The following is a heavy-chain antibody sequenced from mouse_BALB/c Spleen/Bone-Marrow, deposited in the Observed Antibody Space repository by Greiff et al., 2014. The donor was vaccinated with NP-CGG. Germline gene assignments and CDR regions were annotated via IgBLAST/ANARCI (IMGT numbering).Heavy chain of an antibody. Sequence: VQLQQSGAELAKPGASVKMSCKASGYTFTNYWMHWVKQKPGQGLEWIGYINPSTGYTEYNQKFKDKATLTADKSSSTAYTQLSSLTSEDSAVYYCARIYYYGRDYWGQGTTLTVSS. J-gene: IGHJ2*01. V-gene: IGHV1-7*01. CDR3: ARIYYYGRDY. CDR2: INPSTGYT. D-gene: IGHD1-1*01. CDR1: GYTFTNYW.